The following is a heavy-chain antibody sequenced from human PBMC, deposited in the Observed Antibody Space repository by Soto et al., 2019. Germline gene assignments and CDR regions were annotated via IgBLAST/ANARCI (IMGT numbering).Heavy chain of an antibody. J-gene: IGHJ4*02. Sequence: PGGSLSLSCAASGFHFSGSAMHWVRQASGKGLEWVGRIRSKANSYATAYAASVKGRFTISRDNSKNTLYLQMNSLRAEDTAVYYCAKDPYGSGAGGPRTDYWGQGTLVTVSS. CDR3: AKDPYGSGAGGPRTDY. V-gene: IGHV3-73*01. D-gene: IGHD3-10*01. CDR2: IRSKANSYAT. CDR1: GFHFSGSA.